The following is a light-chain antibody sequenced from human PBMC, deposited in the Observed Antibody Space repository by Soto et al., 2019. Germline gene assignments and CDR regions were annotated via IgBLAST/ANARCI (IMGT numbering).Light chain of an antibody. J-gene: IGKJ1*01. Sequence: EIVMTQSPATLSVSPGDRATLSCRTSQSVSTSLAWYQQKPGQAPRLLIYAVSTRASDIPARFSGSGSGTEFTLTISSLQSEDFAVYYCQQYKNWPSLTFGQGTKVEI. V-gene: IGKV3-15*01. CDR3: QQYKNWPSLT. CDR2: AVS. CDR1: QSVSTS.